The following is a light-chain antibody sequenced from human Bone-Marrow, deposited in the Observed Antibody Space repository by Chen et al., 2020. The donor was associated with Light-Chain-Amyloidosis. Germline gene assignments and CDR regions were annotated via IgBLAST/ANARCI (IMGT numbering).Light chain of an antibody. J-gene: IGLJ2*01. CDR2: RDT. V-gene: IGLV3-25*03. Sequence: SYELTQPPSVSVSPGQTSRITCSGDDLPTQYAYWYQQKPGQAPVLVIHRDTERPSGISERFSGSSSGTTATFTISGVQAEDEADYHCQSADSSGTYEVIFGGVTKLTVL. CDR3: QSADSSGTYEVI. CDR1: DLPTQY.